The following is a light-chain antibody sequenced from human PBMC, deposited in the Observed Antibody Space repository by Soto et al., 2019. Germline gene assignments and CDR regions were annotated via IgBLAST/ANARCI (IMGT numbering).Light chain of an antibody. J-gene: IGKJ4*01. CDR1: QSVSIN. V-gene: IGKV3-15*01. Sequence: EIVMTQSPATLSVSPGERATLSCRASQSVSINLAWYQQKPGQAPRLLIYGASTRATGIPARFSGSGSGTEFTLTFSSLQSEDFVVYYCQQYNSWPLTFGGGTKVEIK. CDR2: GAS. CDR3: QQYNSWPLT.